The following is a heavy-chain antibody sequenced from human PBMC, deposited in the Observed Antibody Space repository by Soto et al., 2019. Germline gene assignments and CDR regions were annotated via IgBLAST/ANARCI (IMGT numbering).Heavy chain of an antibody. Sequence: PSETLSLACTLSAGSLSSGDYYWPWIRQPPGKGLEWSGYIYFGGTIYYNPFLRSPVTMSVATSKNQFSLKLTSVTAADTAVYFCARATDYGDYVASYFDYWGQGTLVTVSS. CDR1: AGSLSSGDYY. CDR3: ARATDYGDYVASYFDY. CDR2: IYFGGTI. D-gene: IGHD4-17*01. V-gene: IGHV4-30-4*01. J-gene: IGHJ4*02.